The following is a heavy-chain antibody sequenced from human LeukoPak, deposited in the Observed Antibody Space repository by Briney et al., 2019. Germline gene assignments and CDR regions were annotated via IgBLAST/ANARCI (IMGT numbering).Heavy chain of an antibody. Sequence: VASVKVSCKASGYTFSNYGISWVRQAPGQGLEYMGWISAYNGDTNYAHNLQGRVTMTTDTSTSTAYMELRSLRSDDTAVYYCATYSSGWTRGYWGQGTLVTVSS. CDR1: GYTFSNYG. J-gene: IGHJ4*02. V-gene: IGHV1-18*01. CDR2: ISAYNGDT. CDR3: ATYSSGWTRGY. D-gene: IGHD6-19*01.